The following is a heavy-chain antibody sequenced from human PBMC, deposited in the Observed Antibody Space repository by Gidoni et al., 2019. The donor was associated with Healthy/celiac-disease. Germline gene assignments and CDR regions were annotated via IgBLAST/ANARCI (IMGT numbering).Heavy chain of an antibody. CDR3: ARIGTPGGEGYFDY. CDR2: LWYDGSNK. V-gene: IGHV3-33*01. CDR1: GFTFSSYG. D-gene: IGHD7-27*01. Sequence: QVQLVESGGGVVQPGRSLRLACAASGFTFSSYGIHWVRQAPGKGLEWVAVLWYDGSNKYYADSVKGRFTISRDNSKNTLYLQMNSLRAEDTAVYYCARIGTPGGEGYFDYWGQGTLVTVSS. J-gene: IGHJ4*02.